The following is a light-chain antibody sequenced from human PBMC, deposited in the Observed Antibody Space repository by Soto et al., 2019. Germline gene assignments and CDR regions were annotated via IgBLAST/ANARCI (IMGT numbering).Light chain of an antibody. CDR2: EVS. J-gene: IGLJ2*01. V-gene: IGLV2-14*01. CDR3: QSYDSSLSAVV. CDR1: SSDVGAYNY. Sequence: QSALTQPASVSGSPGQSITISCTGTSSDVGAYNYVSWYQQHPGKAPKLMIFEVSDRPSGVSNRFSGSKSGTSASLAITGLQAEDEADYYCQSYDSSLSAVVFGGGTKLTVL.